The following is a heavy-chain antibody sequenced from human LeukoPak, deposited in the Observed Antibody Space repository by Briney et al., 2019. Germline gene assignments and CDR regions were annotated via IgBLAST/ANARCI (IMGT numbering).Heavy chain of an antibody. CDR2: IDPYTGNT. CDR3: AREYSASEH. D-gene: IGHD5-12*01. CDR1: GYTFVGYY. Sequence: ASVKVSCKASGYTFVGYYLHWVRQAPGQGLEWMAWIDPYTGNTHYAQKFQGRITVIRDTSVSTTYMELSWLTSDDTARYYCAREYSASEHWGQGTLVTGSS. V-gene: IGHV1-2*02. J-gene: IGHJ4*02.